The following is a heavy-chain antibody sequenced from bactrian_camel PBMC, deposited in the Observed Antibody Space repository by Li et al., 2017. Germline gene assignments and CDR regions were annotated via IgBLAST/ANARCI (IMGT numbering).Heavy chain of an antibody. CDR2: IDTDGST. J-gene: IGHJ4*01. V-gene: IGHV3S53*01. CDR3: AAKCGGEYVCYSGSWCE. Sequence: VQLVESGGGSVQAGGSLRLSCTASGYIDRNFCLGWFRQAPGKEREGVAAIDTDGSTTYADSVKGRFTISQNDAKNTLYLQMNSLKPEDTAIYYCAAKCGGEYVCYSGSWCEWGQGTQVTVS. CDR1: GYIDRNFC. D-gene: IGHD3*01.